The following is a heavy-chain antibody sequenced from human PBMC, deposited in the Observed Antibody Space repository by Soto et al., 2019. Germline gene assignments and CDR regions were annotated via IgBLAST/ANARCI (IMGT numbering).Heavy chain of an antibody. D-gene: IGHD3-3*01. CDR3: AKDSYSDFWSGHYYYFDF. CDR2: ISGGGANT. V-gene: IGHV3-23*01. Sequence: GGSLRLSCAASRFTFSTFAMSWVRQAPGKGLEWVAAISGGGANTYYADSVKGRFTISRDNSKNALYLQMDSLRAEDTAIYFCAKDSYSDFWSGHYYYFDFWGQGTLVTVSS. CDR1: RFTFSTFA. J-gene: IGHJ4*02.